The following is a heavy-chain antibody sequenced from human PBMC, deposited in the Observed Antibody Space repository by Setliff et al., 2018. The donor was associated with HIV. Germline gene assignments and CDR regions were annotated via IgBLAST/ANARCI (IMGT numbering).Heavy chain of an antibody. V-gene: IGHV3-73*01. D-gene: IGHD1-26*01. J-gene: IGHJ4*02. Sequence: PGESLKISCAASGFTFSGAEIHWVRQVSGKGLEWVGRIRSKADKYATDYGASAKGRFIISRDDSKNTLYLQMNSLKTEDTAVYYCTTDLGGSYHGWNYWGQGTLVTVSS. CDR1: GFTFSGAE. CDR2: IRSKADKYAT. CDR3: TTDLGGSYHGWNY.